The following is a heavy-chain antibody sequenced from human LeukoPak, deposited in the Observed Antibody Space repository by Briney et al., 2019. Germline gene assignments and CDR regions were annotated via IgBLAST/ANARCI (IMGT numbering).Heavy chain of an antibody. D-gene: IGHD6-13*01. Sequence: SVKVSCKASGGTFSSYAISWVRQAPGQGLEWMGGIIPIFGTANYAQKFQGRVTITADESTSTTYMELSSLRSEDTAVYYCARVPPPPYSSSWTEHDYWGQGTLVTVSS. CDR3: ARVPPPPYSSSWTEHDY. CDR2: IIPIFGTA. J-gene: IGHJ4*02. V-gene: IGHV1-69*13. CDR1: GGTFSSYA.